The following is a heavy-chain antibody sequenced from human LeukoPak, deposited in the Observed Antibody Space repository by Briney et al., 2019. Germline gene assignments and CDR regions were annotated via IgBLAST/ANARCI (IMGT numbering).Heavy chain of an antibody. J-gene: IGHJ3*02. V-gene: IGHV4-59*01. CDR3: ARDSGGPHSGFEI. Sequence: SETLSLTCTVSGGSISSYYWSWIRQPPGKGLEWIGYIYNSGSTNYNPSLKSRVTISVDTSKNQYSLKTSSVTAADTAEYYCARDSGGPHSGFEIWGQGTMVTASS. CDR2: IYNSGST. D-gene: IGHD6-19*01. CDR1: GGSISSYY.